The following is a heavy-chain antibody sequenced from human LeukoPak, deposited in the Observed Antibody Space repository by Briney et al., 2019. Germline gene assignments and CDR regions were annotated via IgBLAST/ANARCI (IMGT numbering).Heavy chain of an antibody. D-gene: IGHD4-11*01. V-gene: IGHV3-33*06. Sequence: GRSLMLSCATPGLTFSHYGMHSVPQAPGKGLEWVAGIWNDGSNKYYRDSVKGRFTISRENSKNTLYLQMNSLTVEDTAVYYCAKDAQRGFDYSNSLEHWGQGTLVTVSS. CDR1: GLTFSHYG. CDR3: AKDAQRGFDYSNSLEH. J-gene: IGHJ5*02. CDR2: IWNDGSNK.